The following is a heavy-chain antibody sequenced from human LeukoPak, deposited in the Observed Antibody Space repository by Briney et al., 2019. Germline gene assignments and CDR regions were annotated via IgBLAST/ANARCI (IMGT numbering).Heavy chain of an antibody. J-gene: IGHJ4*02. D-gene: IGHD2-2*01. CDR1: GYTFTGYY. V-gene: IGHV1-2*02. Sequence: GASVKVSCKASGYTFTGYYMHWVRQAPGQGLEWMGWINPNSGGTNYAQKFQGRVTMTRDTPISTAYMELSRLRSDDTAVYYCARVCSSTSCYGTFDYWGQGTLVTVSS. CDR2: INPNSGGT. CDR3: ARVCSSTSCYGTFDY.